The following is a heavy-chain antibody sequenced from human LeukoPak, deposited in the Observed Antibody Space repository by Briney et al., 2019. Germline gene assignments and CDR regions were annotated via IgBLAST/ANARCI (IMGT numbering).Heavy chain of an antibody. CDR1: GFTFSSYS. J-gene: IGHJ4*02. CDR3: ARVGYYYGSGTDY. CDR2: INHSGST. D-gene: IGHD3-10*01. Sequence: GSLRLSCAASGFTFSSYSMNWVRQPPGKGLEWIGEINHSGSTNYNPSLKSRVTISVDTSKNQFSLKLSSVTAADTAVYYCARVGYYYGSGTDYWGQGTLVTVSS. V-gene: IGHV4-34*01.